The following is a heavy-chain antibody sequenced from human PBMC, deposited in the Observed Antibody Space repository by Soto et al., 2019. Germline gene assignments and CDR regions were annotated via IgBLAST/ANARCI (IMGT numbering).Heavy chain of an antibody. CDR1: GGSISSYY. J-gene: IGHJ5*02. CDR2: IYYSGST. D-gene: IGHD6-19*01. V-gene: IGHV4-59*08. CDR3: ARQAPHSSGWFWFDP. Sequence: SETLSLTCTVSGGSISSYYWSWIRQPPGKGLEWIGYIYYSGSTSYNPSLRSRVTISVDASKNQFSLKLSSVTAADTAVYYCARQAPHSSGWFWFDPWGQGTLVTVSS.